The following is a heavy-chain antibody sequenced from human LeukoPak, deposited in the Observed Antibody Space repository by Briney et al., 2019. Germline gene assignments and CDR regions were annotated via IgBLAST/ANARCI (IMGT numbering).Heavy chain of an antibody. D-gene: IGHD3-3*01. CDR1: GGSISSSTDF. CDR2: IYYSGTT. V-gene: IGHV4-39*07. CDR3: ARGLASGYPPIPFDY. Sequence: PSETLSLTCAVAGGSISSSTDFWGGVGQPPGKGLEWIGSIYYSGTTYYNPSLRRRVTISVDTSNNQFSLKLSSVTAADTAIYYCARGLASGYPPIPFDYWGQGTQVTVSS. J-gene: IGHJ4*02.